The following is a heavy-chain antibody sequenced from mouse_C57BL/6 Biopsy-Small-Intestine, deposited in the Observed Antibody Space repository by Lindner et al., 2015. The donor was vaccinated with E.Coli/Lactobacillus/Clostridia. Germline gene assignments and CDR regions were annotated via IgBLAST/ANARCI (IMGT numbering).Heavy chain of an antibody. CDR2: IYPGDDDT. V-gene: IGHV1-80*01. Sequence: VQLQESGTELVKPGASVKISCKTSGYAFSTYWMNWVKQRPGKGLEWIGQIYPGDDDTDYNEKFRDKATLTADRSSSTAYMHLTSLTSEDSAVYFCARGGVSVDYWGQGTSVTVSS. J-gene: IGHJ4*01. CDR1: GYAFSTYW. D-gene: IGHD6-2*01. CDR3: ARGGVSVDY.